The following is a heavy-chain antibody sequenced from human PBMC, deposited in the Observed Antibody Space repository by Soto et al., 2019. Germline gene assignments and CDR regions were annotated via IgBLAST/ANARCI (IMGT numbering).Heavy chain of an antibody. D-gene: IGHD2-15*01. CDR2: INTGGSTI. CDR1: GFTFSSYE. J-gene: IGHJ5*02. CDR3: ARDGIVRGFDP. Sequence: EVQLVESGGGLVQPGGSLRLSCAASGFTFSSYEMNWVRQAPGKGLEWVACINTGGSTIYYADSVKGRFTISRDNAKNSLYLQMDSLRAXXTXVYYCARDGIVRGFDPWGQGTLVTVSS. V-gene: IGHV3-48*03.